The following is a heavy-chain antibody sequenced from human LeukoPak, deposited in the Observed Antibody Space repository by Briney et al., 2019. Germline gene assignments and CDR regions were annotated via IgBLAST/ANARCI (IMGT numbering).Heavy chain of an antibody. CDR3: ARDLRKESHYDFWSGYSRGSDWFDP. V-gene: IGHV1-8*01. J-gene: IGHJ5*02. CDR2: MNPNSGNT. CDR1: GYTFTSYD. Sequence: ASVKVSCKASGYTFTSYDINWVRQATGQGLEWMGWMNPNSGNTGYAQKFQGRVTMTRNTSISTAYMELSSLRSEDTAVYYCARDLRKESHYDFWSGYSRGSDWFDPWGQGTLVTVSS. D-gene: IGHD3-3*01.